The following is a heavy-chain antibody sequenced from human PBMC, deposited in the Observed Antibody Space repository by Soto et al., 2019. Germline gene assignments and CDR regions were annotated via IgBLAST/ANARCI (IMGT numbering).Heavy chain of an antibody. CDR1: GYTFTSYD. CDR3: ARGPQEVLDH. CDR2: MNPNSGNT. V-gene: IGHV1-8*01. J-gene: IGHJ4*02. Sequence: QVQLVQSGAEVKKPGASVKVSCKASGYTFTSYDINWVRQATGQGLEWMGWMNPNSGNTGFAQKFQGRVTMTRNTSISTAYLKRISPRAEDTALYYCARGPQEVLDHWGQGTLVTVSS.